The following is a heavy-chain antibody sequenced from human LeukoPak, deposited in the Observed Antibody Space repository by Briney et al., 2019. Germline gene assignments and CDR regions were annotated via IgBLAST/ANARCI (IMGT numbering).Heavy chain of an antibody. CDR2: ISYDGSNK. CDR1: GFTFSSYA. J-gene: IGHJ6*02. Sequence: GGSLRLPCAASGFTFSSYAMHWVRQAPGKGLEWVAVISYDGSNKYYADSVKGRFTISRDNSKNTLYLQMNSLRAEDTAVYYCARDLAVAGSDFYYYYGMDVWGQGTTVTVSS. CDR3: ARDLAVAGSDFYYYYGMDV. V-gene: IGHV3-30-3*01. D-gene: IGHD6-19*01.